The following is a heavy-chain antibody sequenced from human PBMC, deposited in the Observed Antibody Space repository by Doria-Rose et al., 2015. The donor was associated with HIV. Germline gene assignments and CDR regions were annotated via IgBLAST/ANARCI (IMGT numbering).Heavy chain of an antibody. CDR3: ARIKSSRWYHKYYFDF. CDR2: IFSDDER. J-gene: IGHJ4*02. D-gene: IGHD6-13*01. CDR1: GVSLSSPGMG. Sequence: SGPVLVKPTETLTLTCTVSGVSLSSPGMGVSWIRQPPGKALEWLANIFSDDERSYKTPLKSRLTISRGTSKRQVVLTMTDMDPVDTATYYCARIKSSRWYHKYYFDFWGQGTLVIVSA. V-gene: IGHV2-26*01.